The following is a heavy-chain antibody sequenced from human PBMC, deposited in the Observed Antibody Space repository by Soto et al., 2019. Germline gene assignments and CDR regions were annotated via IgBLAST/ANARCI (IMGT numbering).Heavy chain of an antibody. CDR3: AKDLYLDDYGDYVSSYGMDV. D-gene: IGHD4-17*01. CDR1: GFTFSSYG. Sequence: PGGSLRLSCAASGFTFSSYGMHWVRQAPGKGLEWVAVISYDGSNKYYADSVKGRFTISRDNSKNTLYLQMNSLRAEDTAVYYCAKDLYLDDYGDYVSSYGMDVWGQGTTVTVSS. V-gene: IGHV3-30*18. J-gene: IGHJ6*02. CDR2: ISYDGSNK.